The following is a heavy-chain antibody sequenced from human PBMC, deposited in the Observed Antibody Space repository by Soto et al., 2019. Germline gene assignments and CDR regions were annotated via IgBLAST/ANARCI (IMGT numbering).Heavy chain of an antibody. CDR2: IYWNDDK. J-gene: IGHJ4*02. CDR3: ARRPRTGSGYFYFEN. V-gene: IGHV2-5*01. Sequence: QITLKESGPTLVKSTQTLTLTCSLSGFSLTTSGVAVGWIRQPPGKALEWLALIYWNDDKRYSPSLKSRLTITKDTSKNQVVLTMTNMDPLDTATYYCARRPRTGSGYFYFENWGQGSLVTVSP. D-gene: IGHD3-22*01. CDR1: GFSLTTSGVA.